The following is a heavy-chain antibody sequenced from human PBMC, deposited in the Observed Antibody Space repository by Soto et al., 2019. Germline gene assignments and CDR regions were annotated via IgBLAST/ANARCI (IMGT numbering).Heavy chain of an antibody. CDR3: ARERSSIAAGGYGMDV. Sequence: QVQLVQSGAAVKKPGSSVKVSCKASGGTFSSYAISWVRQAPGQGLEWMGGIIPIFGTANYAQKFQGRVTITADESTSTAYMELSSLRSEDTAVYYCARERSSIAAGGYGMDVWGQGTTVTVSS. V-gene: IGHV1-69*12. CDR1: GGTFSSYA. J-gene: IGHJ6*02. D-gene: IGHD6-6*01. CDR2: IIPIFGTA.